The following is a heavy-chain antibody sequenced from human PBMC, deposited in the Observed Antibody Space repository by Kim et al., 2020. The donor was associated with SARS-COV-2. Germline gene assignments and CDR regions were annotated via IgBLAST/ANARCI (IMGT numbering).Heavy chain of an antibody. CDR2: IGVGGST. Sequence: GGSLRLSCTASGFTFSNSGMACVRQAPGKGKEWVSAIGVGGSTFYPDSVRGRFIISRDNSENTLYLHMNHLRAEDTAIYYCAKERVGSSWGSYHENWGQGPLVTVSS. CDR3: AKERVGSSWGSYHEN. V-gene: IGHV3-23*01. J-gene: IGHJ4*02. CDR1: GFTFSNSG. D-gene: IGHD6-13*01.